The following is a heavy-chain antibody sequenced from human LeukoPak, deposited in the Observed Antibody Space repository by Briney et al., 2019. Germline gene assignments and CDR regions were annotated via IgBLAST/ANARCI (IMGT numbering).Heavy chain of an antibody. Sequence: PSETLSLTCTVSGGSISSSSYYWGWIRQPPGKGLEWIGRIYSSGSTNYNPSLKSRVTMSVDTSKNQFSLKLSSVTAADTAVYYCARDGNWYYFDYWGQGTLVTVSS. CDR2: IYSSGST. V-gene: IGHV4-39*07. D-gene: IGHD1-1*01. J-gene: IGHJ4*02. CDR3: ARDGNWYYFDY. CDR1: GGSISSSSYY.